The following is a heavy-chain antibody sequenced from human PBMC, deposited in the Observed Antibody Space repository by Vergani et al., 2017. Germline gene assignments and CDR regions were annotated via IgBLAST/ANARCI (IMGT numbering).Heavy chain of an antibody. CDR2: ISSGIGYI. Sequence: EVQLVESGGGLVKPGGSLRLSCAASGFTFSSYSMNWVRQAPGKGLEWVSSISSGIGYIYYADSVKGRFTIARDNAKNSLYLQMNSLRAEDTAVYYCARELVVDYTGRNSVYDVTPYYYYGMDVWGQGTTVTVSS. D-gene: IGHD5/OR15-5a*01. CDR1: GFTFSSYS. CDR3: ARELVVDYTGRNSVYDVTPYYYYGMDV. V-gene: IGHV3-21*01. J-gene: IGHJ6*02.